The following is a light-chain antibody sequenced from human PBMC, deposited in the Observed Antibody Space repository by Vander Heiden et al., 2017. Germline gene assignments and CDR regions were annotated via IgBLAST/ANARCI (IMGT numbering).Light chain of an antibody. CDR2: GAS. J-gene: IGKJ2*01. Sequence: IVLTRSPGTLSWSPGERATLSCRASQSLSKSYLAWYQQKPGHAPRLLIYGASNRATVIPDRFSGSWSGTYFTLTSSMLYPEDFAVYYCQHDNCALMYTFGQGTKLEIK. V-gene: IGKV3-20*01. CDR1: QSLSKSY. CDR3: QHDNCALMYT.